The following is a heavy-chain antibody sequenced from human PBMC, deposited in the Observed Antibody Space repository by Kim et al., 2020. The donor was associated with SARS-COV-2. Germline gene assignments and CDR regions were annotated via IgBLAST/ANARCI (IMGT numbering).Heavy chain of an antibody. D-gene: IGHD3-9*01. CDR3: ARLFKDPRAFDI. CDR2: IYYSGST. Sequence: SETLSLTCTVSGGSISSSSYYWGWIRQPPGKGLEWIGSIYYSGSTYYNPSLKRRVTISVDTSKNQFSLKLSSVTAADTAVYYCARLFKDPRAFDIWGQGTMVTVSS. CDR1: GGSISSSSYY. V-gene: IGHV4-39*01. J-gene: IGHJ3*02.